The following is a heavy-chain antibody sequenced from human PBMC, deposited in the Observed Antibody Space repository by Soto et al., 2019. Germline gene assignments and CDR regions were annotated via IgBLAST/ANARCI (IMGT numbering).Heavy chain of an antibody. CDR2: MNPNSGNT. Sequence: QVQLVQSGAEVKKPGASVKVSCKASGYTFTSYDINWVRQATGQGLEWMGWMNPNSGNTGYAQKFPGRVTMTRTPSISTAYMELSSLRSEDTAVYYCARERSAAGTGWFDPWGQGTLVTVSS. CDR1: GYTFTSYD. J-gene: IGHJ5*02. D-gene: IGHD6-13*01. CDR3: ARERSAAGTGWFDP. V-gene: IGHV1-8*01.